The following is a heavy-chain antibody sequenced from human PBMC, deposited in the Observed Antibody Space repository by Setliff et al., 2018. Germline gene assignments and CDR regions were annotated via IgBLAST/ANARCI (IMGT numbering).Heavy chain of an antibody. J-gene: IGHJ4*02. CDR3: AASRAYTGAVEEWFLPKTFDF. CDR1: GGASVSRGSYY. CDR2: IYKTGNT. Sequence: PSETLSLTCTVSGGASVSRGSYYWSWIRQPAGEGLEWIGLIYKTGNTYYNPSLKSRVTISIDASENQFSLKLSSVTAADTAVYYCAASRAYTGAVEEWFLPKTFDFWGQGSPVTVSS. V-gene: IGHV4-61*10. D-gene: IGHD3-10*01.